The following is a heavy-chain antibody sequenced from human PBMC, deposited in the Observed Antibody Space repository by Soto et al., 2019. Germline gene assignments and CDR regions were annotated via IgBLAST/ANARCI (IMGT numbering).Heavy chain of an antibody. CDR1: GGSISTSSYY. CDR2: IYYSGST. D-gene: IGHD2-2*01. Sequence: SETLSLTCTVSGGSISTSSYYWGWIRQPPGEGLEWIGSIYYSGSTYYNPSLKSRVTISVDTSKNQFSLKLSSVTAADTAVYYCARGTSSFDYWGQGTLVTVSS. V-gene: IGHV4-39*01. CDR3: ARGTSSFDY. J-gene: IGHJ4*02.